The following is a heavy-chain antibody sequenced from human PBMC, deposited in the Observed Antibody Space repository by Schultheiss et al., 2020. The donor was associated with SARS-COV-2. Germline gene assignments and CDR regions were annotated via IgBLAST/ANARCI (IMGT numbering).Heavy chain of an antibody. D-gene: IGHD3-22*01. CDR3: VRETYYYDSSGFYQYYFDY. J-gene: IGHJ4*02. CDR2: IKSKTDGGTT. V-gene: IGHV3-15*01. CDR1: GFTFSGSA. Sequence: GGSLRLSCAASGFTFSGSAMHWVRQAPGKGLEWVGRIKSKTDGGTTDYAAPVKGRFTISRDDSKNTLYLQMNSLKTEDTAVYYCVRETYYYDSSGFYQYYFDYWGQGTLVTVSS.